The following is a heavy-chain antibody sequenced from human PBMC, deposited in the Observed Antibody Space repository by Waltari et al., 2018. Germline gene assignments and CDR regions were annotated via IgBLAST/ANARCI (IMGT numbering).Heavy chain of an antibody. V-gene: IGHV5-51*01. CDR2: IYPGASDT. D-gene: IGHD4-17*01. J-gene: IGHJ3*02. Sequence: EVQLVQSGAEVKKPGESLKISCKGSGYSFTSYWIGWVRQMPGKGLEWMGIIYPGASDTRYSPAFQGQVTISADKSISTAYLQWSSLKASDTAMYYCASPSRGMTTVTEDAFDIWGQGTMVTVSS. CDR1: GYSFTSYW. CDR3: ASPSRGMTTVTEDAFDI.